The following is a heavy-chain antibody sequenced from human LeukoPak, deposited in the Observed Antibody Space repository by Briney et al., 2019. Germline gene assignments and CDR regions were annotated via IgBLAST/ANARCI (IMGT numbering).Heavy chain of an antibody. Sequence: PGRSLRLSCAASGFTFSSYDMHWVRQAPGKGLEWVALIWYDGSNKNYADSVKGRFTISRDNSKDTLYLQMNSLRAEDTAVYYCARARHGILTGYYLDYWGQGTLVTVSS. CDR2: IWYDGSNK. CDR1: GFTFSSYD. V-gene: IGHV3-33*01. CDR3: ARARHGILTGYYLDY. J-gene: IGHJ4*02. D-gene: IGHD3-9*01.